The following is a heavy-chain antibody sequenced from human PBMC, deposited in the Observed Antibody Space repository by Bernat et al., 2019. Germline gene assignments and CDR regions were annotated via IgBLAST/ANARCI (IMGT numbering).Heavy chain of an antibody. J-gene: IGHJ3*02. CDR3: ARMNSGHDAFDI. CDR1: GFTFSSYG. D-gene: IGHD5-12*01. Sequence: VQLVESGGGLVQPGGSLKLSCAASGFTFSSYGMHWVRQAPGKGLEWVAVISYDGSNKYYADSVKGRFTISRDNSKNTLYLQMNSLRAEDTAVYYCARMNSGHDAFDIWGQGTMVTVSS. V-gene: IGHV3-30*03. CDR2: ISYDGSNK.